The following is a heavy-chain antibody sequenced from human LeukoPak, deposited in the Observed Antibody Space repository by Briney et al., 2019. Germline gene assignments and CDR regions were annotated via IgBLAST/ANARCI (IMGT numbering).Heavy chain of an antibody. Sequence: GGSLRLSCAASGFTFSSHWMSWVRQGPGKGLEWVANIKQDGSEKYYVDSVKGRFTISRDNAKNSLYLLMNSLRAEDTAVYYCAREIRRYSSGWYYFDYWGQGTLVTVSS. CDR1: GFTFSSHW. V-gene: IGHV3-7*03. J-gene: IGHJ4*02. CDR2: IKQDGSEK. D-gene: IGHD6-19*01. CDR3: AREIRRYSSGWYYFDY.